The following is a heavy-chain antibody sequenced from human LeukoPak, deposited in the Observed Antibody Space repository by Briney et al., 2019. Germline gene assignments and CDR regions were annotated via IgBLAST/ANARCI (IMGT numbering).Heavy chain of an antibody. D-gene: IGHD3-22*01. CDR2: IYYSGST. CDR1: GGSISSYY. V-gene: IGHV4-59*01. CDR3: ARAPPLNYDNSGYSYFQH. Sequence: SETLSLTCTVSGGSISSYYWSWIRQPPGKGLEWIGYIYYSGSTNYNPSLKSRVTISVDTSKNQFSLKLSSVTAADTAVYYCARAPPLNYDNSGYSYFQHWGQGTLVTVSS. J-gene: IGHJ1*01.